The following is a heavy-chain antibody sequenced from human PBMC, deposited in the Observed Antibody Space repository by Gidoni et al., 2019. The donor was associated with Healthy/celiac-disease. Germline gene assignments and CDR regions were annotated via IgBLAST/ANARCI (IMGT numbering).Heavy chain of an antibody. CDR3: ARDQGWGTYYYYGMDV. CDR1: GGSISSGSYY. V-gene: IGHV4-61*02. J-gene: IGHJ6*02. Sequence: QVQLQESGPGLVKPSQTLSLTCTVPGGSISSGSYYWSWIRQPAGKGLEWIGRIYPSGSTNYNPSLKSRVTISVDTSKNQFSLKLSSVTAADTAVYYCARDQGWGTYYYYGMDVWGQGTTVTVSS. D-gene: IGHD6-19*01. CDR2: IYPSGST.